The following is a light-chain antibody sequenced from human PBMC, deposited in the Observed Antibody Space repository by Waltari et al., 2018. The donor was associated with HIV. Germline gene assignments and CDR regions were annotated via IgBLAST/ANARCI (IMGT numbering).Light chain of an antibody. CDR3: SSYAGSNTDVV. J-gene: IGLJ2*01. Sequence: QSALTQPPSPSGSPGLSVTISCTGTSSDAGGYNYVSCYQQHPGKAPKLMIYEVSKRPSGVPDRFSGSKSGNTASLTVSGLQAEDEADYYCSSYAGSNTDVVFGGGTKLTVL. CDR2: EVS. V-gene: IGLV2-8*01. CDR1: SSDAGGYNY.